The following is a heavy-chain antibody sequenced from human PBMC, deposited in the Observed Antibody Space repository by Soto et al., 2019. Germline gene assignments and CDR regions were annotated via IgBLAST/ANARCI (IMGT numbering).Heavy chain of an antibody. CDR1: GFTFSSYA. V-gene: IGHV3-23*01. D-gene: IGHD6-13*01. CDR2: ISGSGGST. J-gene: IGHJ4*02. Sequence: GGSLRLSCAASGFTFSSYAMSWVRQAPGKGLEWVSAISGSGGSTYYADSVKGRFTISRDNSKNTLYLQMNSLRAEDTAVYYCAKGLKGSSSWSPHFDYWGQGTLVTVSS. CDR3: AKGLKGSSSWSPHFDY.